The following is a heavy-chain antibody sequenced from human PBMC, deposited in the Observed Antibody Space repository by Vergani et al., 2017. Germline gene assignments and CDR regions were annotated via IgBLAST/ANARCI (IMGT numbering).Heavy chain of an antibody. V-gene: IGHV3-23*01. CDR2: FSGSGAST. D-gene: IGHD6-6*01. CDR1: GFTFSSYA. J-gene: IGHJ5*02. CDR3: AKDPPGSSHWFDP. Sequence: ELQLLESGGGLVQPGGSLRLSCAASGFTFSSYAMSWVRQAPGKGLEWVSAFSGSGASTYYADSVKGRFTISRDNAKNTLYLQMNSLRAEDTAVYYCAKDPPGSSHWFDPWGQGTLVTVSS.